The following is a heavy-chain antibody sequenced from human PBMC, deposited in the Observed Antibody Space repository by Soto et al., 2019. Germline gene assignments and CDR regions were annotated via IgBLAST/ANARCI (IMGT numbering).Heavy chain of an antibody. CDR3: AKGARYSSSWGANYYYYYYMYV. V-gene: IGHV3-9*01. CDR2: ISWNSGSI. Sequence: GGSLRLSCAASGFTFDDYAMHWVRQAPGKGLEWVSGISWNSGSIGYADSVKGRFTVSRDNAKNSLYLQMNSLRAEDTALYYCAKGARYSSSWGANYYYYYYMYVWGKGTTVTVS. D-gene: IGHD6-13*01. CDR1: GFTFDDYA. J-gene: IGHJ6*03.